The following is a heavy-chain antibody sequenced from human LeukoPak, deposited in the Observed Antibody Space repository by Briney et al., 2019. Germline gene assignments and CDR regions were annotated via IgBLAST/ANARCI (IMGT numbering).Heavy chain of an antibody. CDR1: GFTFSSYE. V-gene: IGHV3-48*03. CDR2: ISSSGSTI. D-gene: IGHD4-17*01. Sequence: GGSLRLSCAASGFTFSSYEMNWVRQAPGKGLEWVSYISSSGSTIYYADSVKGRFTISRDNAKNSLYLQMNSLRAEDTAVYYCARDVSTTVPTRHFDYWGQGTLVTVSS. J-gene: IGHJ4*02. CDR3: ARDVSTTVPTRHFDY.